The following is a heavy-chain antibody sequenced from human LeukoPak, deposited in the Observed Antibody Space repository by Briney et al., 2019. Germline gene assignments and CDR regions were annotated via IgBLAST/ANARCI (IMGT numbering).Heavy chain of an antibody. CDR2: IKSKTDGGTT. V-gene: IGHV3-15*01. J-gene: IGHJ6*02. D-gene: IGHD4-11*01. Sequence: GGSLRLSCAASGFTFSSYSMNWVRQAPGKGLEWVGRIKSKTDGGTTDYAAPVKGRFTISRDDSKNTLYLQMNSLKTEDTAVYYCTSTTPSYYYYYYGMDVWGQGTTVTVSS. CDR1: GFTFSSYS. CDR3: TSTTPSYYYYYYGMDV.